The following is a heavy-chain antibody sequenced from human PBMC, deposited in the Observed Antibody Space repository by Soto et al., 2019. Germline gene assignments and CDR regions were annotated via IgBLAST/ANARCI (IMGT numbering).Heavy chain of an antibody. CDR2: IKQDGSEK. Sequence: PVGSLRLSCAASGFTFSSYWMSWVRQAPGKGLEWVANIKQDGSEKYYVDSVKGRFTISRDNAKNSLYLQMNSLRAEDTAVYYCARDTTYYYGFDGMDVWGQGTTVTVSS. J-gene: IGHJ6*02. CDR1: GFTFSSYW. CDR3: ARDTTYYYGFDGMDV. V-gene: IGHV3-7*03. D-gene: IGHD3-10*01.